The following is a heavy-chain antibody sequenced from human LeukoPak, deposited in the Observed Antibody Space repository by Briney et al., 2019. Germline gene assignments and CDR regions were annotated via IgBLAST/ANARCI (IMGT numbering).Heavy chain of an antibody. CDR1: GGSFSGYY. J-gene: IGHJ6*04. V-gene: IGHV4-34*01. D-gene: IGHD3-10*01. Sequence: PSETLSLTCAVYGGSFSGYYWSWIRQPPGKGLEWIGEINHSGSTNYNPSLKSRVTISVDTSKNQFSLKLSSVTAADTAVYYCARVRNTRMVRGASPYYYYGMDVWGKGTTVTVSS. CDR2: INHSGST. CDR3: ARVRNTRMVRGASPYYYYGMDV.